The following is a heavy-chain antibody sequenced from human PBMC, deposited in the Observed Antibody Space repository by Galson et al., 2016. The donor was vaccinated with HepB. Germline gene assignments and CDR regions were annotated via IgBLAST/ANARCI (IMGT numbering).Heavy chain of an antibody. J-gene: IGHJ4*02. CDR2: IIPILGTG. Sequence: SVKVSCKASGGTFSSNAISWVRQAPGEGLEWMGGIIPILGTGNYAQKFQGRVTITADESTSTAYMELSSLGSEDTAMYYCARNKDPGAIGAAGWVWGQGTLVIVSS. CDR3: ARNKDPGAIGAAGWV. CDR1: GGTFSSNA. V-gene: IGHV1-69*13. D-gene: IGHD6-25*01.